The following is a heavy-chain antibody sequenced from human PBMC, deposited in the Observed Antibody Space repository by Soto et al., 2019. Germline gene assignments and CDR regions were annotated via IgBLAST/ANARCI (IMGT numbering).Heavy chain of an antibody. CDR2: ISPSSPYT. J-gene: IGHJ4*02. D-gene: IGHD3-3*01. CDR3: ARRTENFWSGYPEAFDF. V-gene: IGHV3-21*03. Sequence: EVQLVESGGGLVKPGGSLRLSCAASGFDFTTFSMYWVRQAPGKGLEWVSFISPSSPYTSYADSVKGRFIIAGDNAENSVYLQMNSLRAEDTGVYYCARRTENFWSGYPEAFDFWGPGTLVIGSS. CDR1: GFDFTTFS.